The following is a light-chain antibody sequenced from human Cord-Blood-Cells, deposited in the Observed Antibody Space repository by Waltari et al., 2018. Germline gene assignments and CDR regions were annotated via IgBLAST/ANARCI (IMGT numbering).Light chain of an antibody. CDR3: SSYARGRTVV. V-gene: IGLV2-23*01. J-gene: IGLJ2*01. CDR1: SSGVGSYNL. CDR2: EGS. Sequence: QSALTQPASVSGSPGQSITISCTGTSSGVGSYNLVSWYQQHPGKAPKLMIYEGSKRAAGVSNRISGAKSGNTASLTISGLQAEDEADCYCSSYARGRTVVFGGGTKLTVL.